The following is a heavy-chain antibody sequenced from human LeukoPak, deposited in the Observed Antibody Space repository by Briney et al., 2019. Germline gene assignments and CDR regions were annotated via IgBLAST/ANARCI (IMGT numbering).Heavy chain of an antibody. CDR3: AKGEFGVTISWFDP. Sequence: GGSLRLSCAASGFTFSSYGMHWVRQAPGKGLEWVAFIRYDGSNKYYADSVKGRFTISRDNSKNTLYLQMNSLRAEDTAVYYCAKGEFGVTISWFDPWGQGTLVTVSS. V-gene: IGHV3-30*02. CDR2: IRYDGSNK. D-gene: IGHD3-3*01. J-gene: IGHJ5*02. CDR1: GFTFSSYG.